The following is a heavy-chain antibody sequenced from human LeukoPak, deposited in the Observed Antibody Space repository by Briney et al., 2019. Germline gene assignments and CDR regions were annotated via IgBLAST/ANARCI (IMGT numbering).Heavy chain of an antibody. CDR1: GFTFSSYG. D-gene: IGHD4-17*01. Sequence: GGSLRLSCAASGFTFSSYGMSWVRQAPGKGLEWVSAISGSGGSTYYADSVKGRFTISRDNSKNTLYLQMNSLRAEDTAVYYCAQTSYGDYETVVFDYWGQGTLVTVSS. J-gene: IGHJ4*02. CDR3: AQTSYGDYETVVFDY. CDR2: ISGSGGST. V-gene: IGHV3-23*01.